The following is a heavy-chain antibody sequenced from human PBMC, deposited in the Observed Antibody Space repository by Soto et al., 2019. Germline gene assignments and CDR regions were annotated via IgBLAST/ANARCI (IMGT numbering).Heavy chain of an antibody. D-gene: IGHD3-10*01. V-gene: IGHV4-34*01. CDR1: GGSFSGYY. CDR3: AREGVSPFDY. J-gene: IGHJ4*02. CDR2: INHSGST. Sequence: PSETLSLTCAVYGGSFSGYYWSWIRQPPGKGLEWIGEINHSGSTNYNPSLKSRVTISVDTSKNQFSLKLSSVTAADTAVYYCAREGVSPFDYWGQGTLVTVS.